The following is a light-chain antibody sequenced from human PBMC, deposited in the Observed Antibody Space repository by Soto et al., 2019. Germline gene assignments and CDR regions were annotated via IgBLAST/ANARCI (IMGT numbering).Light chain of an antibody. Sequence: EIVLTQSPGTLSLSPGERATLSCRASQSVSSSYLAWYQQKPGQAPRLLIYGASSRATGIPDRFSGSGSGTDFTLTISRLEPDDVAAYYCQHYNSFSGTFGQGTKVDI. CDR3: QHYNSFSGT. J-gene: IGKJ1*01. V-gene: IGKV3-20*01. CDR1: QSVSSSY. CDR2: GAS.